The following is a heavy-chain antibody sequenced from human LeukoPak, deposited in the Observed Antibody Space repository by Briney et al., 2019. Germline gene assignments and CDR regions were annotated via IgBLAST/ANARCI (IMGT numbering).Heavy chain of an antibody. CDR2: IIPIFGTA. D-gene: IGHD3-3*01. J-gene: IGHJ6*03. CDR1: GGTFSSYA. CDR3: ARGLLRFLEWLLWRGGLGYYYCYMDV. Sequence: ASVKVSCKASGGTFSSYAISWVRQAPGQGLEWMGGIIPIFGTANYAQKFQGRVTITADKSTSTAYMELSSLRSEDTAVYYCARGLLRFLEWLLWRGGLGYYYCYMDVWGKGTTVTVSS. V-gene: IGHV1-69*06.